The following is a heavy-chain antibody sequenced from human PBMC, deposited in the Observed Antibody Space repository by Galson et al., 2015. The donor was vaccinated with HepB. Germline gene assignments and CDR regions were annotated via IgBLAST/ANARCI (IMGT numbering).Heavy chain of an antibody. CDR2: ISSSSSTI. CDR3: ARGSHRGYGSGSYSQDAFDI. CDR1: GFTFSSYS. D-gene: IGHD3-10*01. J-gene: IGHJ3*02. Sequence: SLRLSCAASGFTFSSYSMNWVRQAPGKGLEWVSYISSSSSTIYYADSVKGRFTISRDNAKNSLYLQMNSLRAEDTAVYYCARGSHRGYGSGSYSQDAFDIWGQGTMVTVSS. V-gene: IGHV3-48*01.